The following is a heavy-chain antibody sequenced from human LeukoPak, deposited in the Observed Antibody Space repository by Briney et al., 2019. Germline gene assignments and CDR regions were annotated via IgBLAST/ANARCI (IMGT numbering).Heavy chain of an antibody. CDR2: INRDGSST. J-gene: IGHJ4*02. CDR3: ARDQEAPGFYFDY. V-gene: IGHV3-74*01. Sequence: GGSLRLSCAASGFTFSNYRMHWVRHTPEKGLVLVSRINRDGSSTNYADSVKGRFTISRDNAKNTLYLQMDRLRADDTAVYYCARDQEAPGFYFDYWGQGNLVTVSS. D-gene: IGHD1-14*01. CDR1: GFTFSNYR.